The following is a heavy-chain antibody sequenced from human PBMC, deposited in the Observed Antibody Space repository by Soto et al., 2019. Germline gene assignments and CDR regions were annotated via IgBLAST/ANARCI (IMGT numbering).Heavy chain of an antibody. Sequence: GGSLRLSCAASGFTFSNFAMHWVRQAPGKGLEWVAFISYDGSDKYYADSVKGRFTISRDNSNNTLYLQMNSLRAEDTVVYYCAREAGYSGSSSFDYWGQGTLVTVSS. D-gene: IGHD5-12*01. CDR2: ISYDGSDK. J-gene: IGHJ4*02. V-gene: IGHV3-30-3*01. CDR3: AREAGYSGSSSFDY. CDR1: GFTFSNFA.